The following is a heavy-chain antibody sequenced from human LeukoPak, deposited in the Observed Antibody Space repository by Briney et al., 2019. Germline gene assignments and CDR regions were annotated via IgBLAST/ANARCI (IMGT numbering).Heavy chain of an antibody. D-gene: IGHD1-14*01. J-gene: IGHJ3*02. V-gene: IGHV4-61*05. CDR3: ARGIRTGYNDAFDI. CDR2: IYYSGST. CDR1: GGSISSSSYY. Sequence: PSETLSLTCTVSGGSISSSSYYWGWIRQPPGKGLEWIGYIYYSGSTNHNPSLKSRVTISVDTSKNQFSLKLSSVTAADTAVYYCARGIRTGYNDAFDIWGQGTMVTVSS.